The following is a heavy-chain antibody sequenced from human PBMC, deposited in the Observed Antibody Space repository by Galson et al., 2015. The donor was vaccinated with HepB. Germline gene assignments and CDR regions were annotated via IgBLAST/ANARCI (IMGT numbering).Heavy chain of an antibody. CDR1: GGSISAYY. Sequence: SETLSLTCTVSGGSISAYYWSWIRQPPGKGLEWIGRIYYSGSTNYNPSLKSRVTISVDTSKKHFSLKLSSVTAAVTAVYYCARDDYGDYRWRDWGQGTLVTVSS. CDR2: IYYSGST. CDR3: ARDDYGDYRWRD. J-gene: IGHJ4*02. V-gene: IGHV4-59*01. D-gene: IGHD4-17*01.